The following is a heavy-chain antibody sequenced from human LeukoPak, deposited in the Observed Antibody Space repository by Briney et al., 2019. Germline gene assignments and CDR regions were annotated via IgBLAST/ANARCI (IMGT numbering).Heavy chain of an antibody. J-gene: IGHJ6*04. CDR3: ARDSIWRWEAIGMDV. CDR2: IYHSGST. CDR1: GGSISSSNW. V-gene: IGHV4-4*02. D-gene: IGHD1-26*01. Sequence: HPSGTLSLTCAVSGGSISSSNWWSWVRQPPGKGLEWIGSIYHSGSTYYNPSLKSRVTISVDTSKNQFSLKLSSVTAADTAVYYCARDSIWRWEAIGMDVWGKGTTVTVSS.